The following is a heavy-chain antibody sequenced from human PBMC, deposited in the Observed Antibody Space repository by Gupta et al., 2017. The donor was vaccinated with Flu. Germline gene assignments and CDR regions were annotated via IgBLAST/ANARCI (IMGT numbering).Heavy chain of an antibody. D-gene: IGHD2-2*01. CDR3: ARDGGYCSSTSCHNWFDP. Sequence: KGREWVAVISYDGSNKYYADSVKGRFTISRDNSKNTLYLQMNSLRAEDTAVYYCARDGGYCSSTSCHNWFDPWGQGTLVTVSS. CDR2: ISYDGSNK. V-gene: IGHV3-30-3*01. J-gene: IGHJ5*02.